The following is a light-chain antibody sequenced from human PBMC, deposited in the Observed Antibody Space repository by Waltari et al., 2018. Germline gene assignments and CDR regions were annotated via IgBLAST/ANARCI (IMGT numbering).Light chain of an antibody. J-gene: IGLJ3*02. CDR2: DRSDSTN. CDR3: MILHNNAVV. CDR1: SGLSVCTYK. Sequence: QAVLTQPASLSASPGASVSLTCTLPSGLSVCTYKRYWYQPRPGSPPQYLVKDRSDSTNARVSGVPSRFAGSRDTSANAGILLISGLQSKDGADYCCMILHNNAVVFGGGTRLTVL. V-gene: IGLV5-45*01.